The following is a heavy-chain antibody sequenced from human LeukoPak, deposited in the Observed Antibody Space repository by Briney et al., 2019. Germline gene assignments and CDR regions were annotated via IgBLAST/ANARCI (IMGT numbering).Heavy chain of an antibody. CDR2: IGDSADGT. V-gene: IGHV3-23*01. J-gene: IGHJ4*02. Sequence: GGSLRLSCAASGFTFSKYAMTWVRLAPGEGLEWVSSIGDSADGTYYADSVKGRFTISRDNSIHTLYLQMNSLRAEDTAIYYCARDLPFDYWGQGSLVTVSS. CDR1: GFTFSKYA. CDR3: ARDLPFDY.